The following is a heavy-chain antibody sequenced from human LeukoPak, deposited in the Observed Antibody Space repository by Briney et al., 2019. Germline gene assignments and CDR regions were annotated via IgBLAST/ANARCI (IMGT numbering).Heavy chain of an antibody. V-gene: IGHV4-59*08. J-gene: IGHJ4*02. Sequence: SETRSLTCSVSGGSISTYYWSWIRQPPGKGLEWIGYINYSGTTNYNPSLKSRATISVDTSKNHFSLRLNSVTAADMTVYFCARFGSDSFGYKYYLDSWGQGILVSVSS. CDR1: GGSISTYY. CDR3: ARFGSDSFGYKYYLDS. D-gene: IGHD3-22*01. CDR2: INYSGTT.